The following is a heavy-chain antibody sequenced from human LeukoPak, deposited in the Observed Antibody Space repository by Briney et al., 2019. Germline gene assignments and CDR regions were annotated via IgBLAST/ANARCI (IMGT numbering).Heavy chain of an antibody. CDR3: ARSFRSYSSGWYLVDY. J-gene: IGHJ4*02. V-gene: IGHV1-2*02. CDR1: GGTFSSYA. D-gene: IGHD6-19*01. CDR2: INPNSGGT. Sequence: GASVKVSCKASGGTFSSYAISWVRQAPGQGLEWMGWINPNSGGTNYAQKFQGRVTMTRDTSISTAYMELSRLRSDDTAVYYCARSFRSYSSGWYLVDYWGQGTLVTVSS.